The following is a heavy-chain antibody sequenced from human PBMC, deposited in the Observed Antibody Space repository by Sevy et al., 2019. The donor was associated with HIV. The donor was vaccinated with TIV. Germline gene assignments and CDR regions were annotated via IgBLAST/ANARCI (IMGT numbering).Heavy chain of an antibody. CDR3: AGARYDGSGSFDAFDI. D-gene: IGHD3-22*01. CDR2: IYGSGGTT. CDR1: GFTFITYA. Sequence: GGSLRLSCKPSGFTFITYAMNWVRQAPGKGLEWVSTIYGSGGTTYYADSVKGRFTISRDNSKNTLYLQMDSLRTEDTAIYYCAGARYDGSGSFDAFDIWGQGTMATVSS. J-gene: IGHJ3*02. V-gene: IGHV3-23*01.